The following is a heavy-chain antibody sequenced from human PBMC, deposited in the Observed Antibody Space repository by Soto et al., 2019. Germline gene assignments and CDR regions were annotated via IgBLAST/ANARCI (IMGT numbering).Heavy chain of an antibody. Sequence: EVQLVESGGGLVQPGGSLRLLCAVSGFTVRRNYMSWVRQAPGKGLEWVSVIYSGGSTYYADSVKGRFTISRDNSKNTLYLEMNSLRAEDTAVYYCARDPYYWGQGTLVPVSS. J-gene: IGHJ4*02. CDR2: IYSGGST. V-gene: IGHV3-66*01. CDR1: GFTVRRNY. CDR3: ARDPYY.